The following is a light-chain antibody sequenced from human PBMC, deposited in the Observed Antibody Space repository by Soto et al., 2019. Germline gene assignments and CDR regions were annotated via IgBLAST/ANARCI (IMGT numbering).Light chain of an antibody. CDR2: EDN. CDR3: QSYDSTYVV. Sequence: NFMLTQPHSVSESPGKTVTISCTRSSGSIASNYVQWYQQRPGSAPTTVIYEDNQRPSGVPDRFSGSIDSSSNSASLTISGLTTEDEADYYCQSYDSTYVVFGGGTKLTVL. J-gene: IGLJ2*01. CDR1: SGSIASNY. V-gene: IGLV6-57*04.